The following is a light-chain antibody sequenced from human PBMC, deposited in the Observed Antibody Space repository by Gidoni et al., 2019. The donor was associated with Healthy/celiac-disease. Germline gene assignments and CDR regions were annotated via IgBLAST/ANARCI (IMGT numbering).Light chain of an antibody. CDR3: QAWDSSTVV. V-gene: IGLV3-1*01. Sequence: SYELTQPPSVSVSPGQTASITCSGDQVGDKYACWYQQKPGRSPVLVIYQDSKRPSGTPERFSGSNSGNTATLTISGTQAMDEADYSCQAWDSSTVVFGGWTKLTVL. J-gene: IGLJ2*01. CDR1: QVGDKY. CDR2: QDS.